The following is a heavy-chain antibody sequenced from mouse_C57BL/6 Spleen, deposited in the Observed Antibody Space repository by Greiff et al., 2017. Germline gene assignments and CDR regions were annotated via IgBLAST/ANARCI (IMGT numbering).Heavy chain of an antibody. CDR1: GFTFSDYG. Sequence: EVKVVESGGGLVKPGGSLKLSCAASGFTFSDYGMHWVRQAPEKGLEWVAYISSGSSTIYYEDTVKGRSTISRDNAKNTLFLQLTTLRSEDSAMYSSATYDSDYAMDYWGQGTSVTVAS. CDR3: ATYDSDYAMDY. CDR2: ISSGSSTI. J-gene: IGHJ4*01. V-gene: IGHV5-17*01. D-gene: IGHD2-4*01.